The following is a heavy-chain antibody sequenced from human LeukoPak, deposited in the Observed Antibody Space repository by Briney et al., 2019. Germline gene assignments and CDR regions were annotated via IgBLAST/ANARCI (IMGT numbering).Heavy chain of an antibody. CDR1: GGSISSYY. J-gene: IGHJ4*02. Sequence: SETLSLTCTVSGGSISSYYWSWIRQPPGKGLEWIGYIYTSGSTNYNPSLKSRVTISVDTSKNQFSLKLSSVTAADTAVYYCARRGYWSPFDYWGQGTLVTVS. CDR3: ARRGYWSPFDY. D-gene: IGHD2-8*02. V-gene: IGHV4-4*09. CDR2: IYTSGST.